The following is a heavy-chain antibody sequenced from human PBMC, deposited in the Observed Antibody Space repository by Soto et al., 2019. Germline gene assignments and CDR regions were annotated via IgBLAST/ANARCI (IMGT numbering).Heavy chain of an antibody. CDR1: GGSIITTNW. D-gene: IGHD3-22*01. J-gene: IGHJ5*02. CDR2: ILHMVST. V-gene: IGHV4-4*02. CDR3: ASGFDSDGLYNGGHP. Sequence: VQLQESGPGLVKPSVTLSLTCTVSGGSIITTNWWSWVLQSPGKGLEWIGEILHMVSTNYNPSLKSRVTISIDKSKNQFSLRLSSVTAADTAVYYCASGFDSDGLYNGGHPWGQGTLVSVSS.